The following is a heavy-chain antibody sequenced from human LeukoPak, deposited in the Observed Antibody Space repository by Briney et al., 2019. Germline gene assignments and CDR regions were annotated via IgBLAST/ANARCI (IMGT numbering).Heavy chain of an antibody. CDR1: GFIFSSSG. CDR3: AKAMTTVTPFDY. J-gene: IGHJ4*02. CDR2: IRYDGSYN. Sequence: GGSLRLSCVASGFIFSSSGMHWVRQAPGKGLEWVAFIRYDGSYNYYADSVKGRFTISRDSSKKTLYLQMNSLRVEDTAVYYCAKAMTTVTPFDYWGQGTLVTVSS. V-gene: IGHV3-30*02. D-gene: IGHD4-17*01.